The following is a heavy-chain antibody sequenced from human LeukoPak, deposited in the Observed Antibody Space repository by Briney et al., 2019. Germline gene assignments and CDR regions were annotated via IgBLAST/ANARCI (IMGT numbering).Heavy chain of an antibody. J-gene: IGHJ4*02. V-gene: IGHV1-46*01. CDR2: INPSGGST. D-gene: IGHD6-19*01. CDR3: ARDKGIAVAVYYFDY. Sequence: GASVTVSCKASGYTFTSYYMHWVRQAPGQGLEWMGIINPSGGSTSYAQKFQGRVTMTRDTSTSTVYMELSSLRSEDTAVYYCARDKGIAVAVYYFDYWGQGTLVTVST. CDR1: GYTFTSYY.